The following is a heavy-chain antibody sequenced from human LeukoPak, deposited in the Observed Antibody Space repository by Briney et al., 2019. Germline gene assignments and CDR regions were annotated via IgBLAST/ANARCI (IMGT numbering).Heavy chain of an antibody. CDR2: ISSSGSST. J-gene: IGHJ4*02. CDR1: GFTFSSYA. Sequence: GGSLRLSCAASGFTFSSYAMSWVRQAPGKGLEWVSSISSSGSSTCYADSVKGRFTISRDNSKNTLFLQMNSLRAEDTAVYYCATQRSGWHYFDYWGQGTLVTVSS. D-gene: IGHD6-19*01. CDR3: ATQRSGWHYFDY. V-gene: IGHV3-23*01.